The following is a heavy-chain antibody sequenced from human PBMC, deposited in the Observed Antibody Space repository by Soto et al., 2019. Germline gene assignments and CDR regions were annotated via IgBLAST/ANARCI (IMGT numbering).Heavy chain of an antibody. CDR1: GGSISSSNW. V-gene: IGHV4-4*02. D-gene: IGHD3-9*01. CDR2: IYHSGST. J-gene: IGHJ4*02. Sequence: SETLSLTCAVSGGSISSSNWWSWVRQPPGKGLEWIGEIYHSGSTNYNPSLKSRVTISVDKSKNQFSLKLSSVTAADTAVYYCARVSGRPRMVTGYYDYWGQGTLVTVSS. CDR3: ARVSGRPRMVTGYYDY.